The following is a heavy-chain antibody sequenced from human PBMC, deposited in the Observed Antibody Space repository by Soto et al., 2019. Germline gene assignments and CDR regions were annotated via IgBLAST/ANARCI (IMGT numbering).Heavy chain of an antibody. CDR3: ARVAGPPDY. CDR2: MNPNRGNT. Sequence: QVQLVQSGAEVKKPGASVKVSCKASGYTFTSYDINWVRQAAGQGLEWMGWMNPNRGNTGYTQDFQGRVTMTRNTSISTAYMDLSSLRSEDTAVYYCARVAGPPDYWGQGTLVTVSS. J-gene: IGHJ4*02. V-gene: IGHV1-8*01. CDR1: GYTFTSYD.